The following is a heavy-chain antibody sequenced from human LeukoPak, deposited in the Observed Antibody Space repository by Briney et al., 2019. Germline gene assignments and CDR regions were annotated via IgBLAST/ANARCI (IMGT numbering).Heavy chain of an antibody. CDR2: ISWNSGSI. CDR3: AKDSGSWYFGAFDI. CDR1: GFTFGDYA. Sequence: GRSLRLSCAASGFTFGDYAIHWVRQAPGKGLEWVSGISWNSGSIGYADSVKGRFTISRDNAKNSLYLQMNSLRAEDTALYYCAKDSGSWYFGAFDIWGQGTMVTVSS. D-gene: IGHD6-13*01. V-gene: IGHV3-9*01. J-gene: IGHJ3*02.